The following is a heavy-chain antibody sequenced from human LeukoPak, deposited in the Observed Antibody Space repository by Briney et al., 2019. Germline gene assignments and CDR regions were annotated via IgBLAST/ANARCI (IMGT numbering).Heavy chain of an antibody. D-gene: IGHD6-19*01. CDR1: GFTFSSYS. CDR2: ISSSSSTI. CDR3: AGHSSGVGHFEY. V-gene: IGHV3-48*01. Sequence: GGSLRLSCAASGFTFSSYSMNWVRQAPGKGLEWVSYISSSSSTIYYADSAKGRFTISRDNSKNTLYLQMNSLRAEDTAVYYCAGHSSGVGHFEYWGQGTLVTVSS. J-gene: IGHJ4*02.